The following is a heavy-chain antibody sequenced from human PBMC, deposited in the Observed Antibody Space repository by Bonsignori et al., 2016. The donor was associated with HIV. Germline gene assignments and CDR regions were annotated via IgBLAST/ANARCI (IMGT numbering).Heavy chain of an antibody. J-gene: IGHJ4*02. CDR3: AKDGTLGYCSGGSCYPDY. Sequence: VRQAPGKGLEWVSGISWNSGSIGYADSVKGRFTISRDNAKNSLYLQMNSLRAEDTALYYCAKDGTLGYCSGGSCYPDYWGQGTLVTVSS. CDR2: ISWNSGSI. V-gene: IGHV3-9*01. D-gene: IGHD2-15*01.